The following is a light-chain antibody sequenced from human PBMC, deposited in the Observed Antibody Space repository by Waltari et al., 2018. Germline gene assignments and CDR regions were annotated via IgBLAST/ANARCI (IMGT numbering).Light chain of an antibody. CDR3: NSYTTSSTWV. CDR1: SSDIGAYNY. CDR2: AVR. V-gene: IGLV2-14*01. Sequence: QSALTQPASVSGSPGQSIPISCTGTSSDIGAYNYVSWYQHLPGKPPKLRISAVRRRPSGVSNRFSGSKSSNMASLTISGLQAEDEADYYCNSYTTSSTWVFGGGTKLTVL. J-gene: IGLJ3*02.